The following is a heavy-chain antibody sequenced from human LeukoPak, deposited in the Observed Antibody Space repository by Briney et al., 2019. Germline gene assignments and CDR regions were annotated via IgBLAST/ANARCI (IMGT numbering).Heavy chain of an antibody. V-gene: IGHV1-46*01. CDR2: INPSGGST. Sequence: ASVNLSFKASGYTFTSYYMHWVRQAPGQGLEWVGIINPSGGSTSYAQKFQGRVTITRDTSTSTVYLELSSLRSEDTAVYYCARDEIGAGGYSYGPESEKNYGMDVWGQGTTVTVSS. J-gene: IGHJ6*02. CDR3: ARDEIGAGGYSYGPESEKNYGMDV. CDR1: GYTFTSYY. D-gene: IGHD5-18*01.